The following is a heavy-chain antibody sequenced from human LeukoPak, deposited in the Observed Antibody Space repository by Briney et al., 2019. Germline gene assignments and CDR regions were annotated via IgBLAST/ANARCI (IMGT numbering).Heavy chain of an antibody. CDR3: ARGVQGWFAP. Sequence: SETLSLTCTVSGGSISNDDYYWTWIRQPPGKGLEWIGYIFYSGNTYYDPSLKSRVTISVDTSKNQFSLKLTSVTAADTAVYYCARGVQGWFAPWGQGTLVTVSS. CDR2: IFYSGNT. V-gene: IGHV4-30-4*02. J-gene: IGHJ5*02. CDR1: GGSISNDDYY. D-gene: IGHD3-10*01.